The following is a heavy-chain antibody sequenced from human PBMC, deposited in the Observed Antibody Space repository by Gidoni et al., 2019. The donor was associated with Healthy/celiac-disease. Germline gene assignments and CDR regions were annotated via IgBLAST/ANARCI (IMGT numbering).Heavy chain of an antibody. J-gene: IGHJ4*02. CDR3: ARETGSGWPDHFDY. CDR2: ISSSSSYT. Sequence: YISSSSSYTNYADSVKGRFTISRDNAKNSLYLQMNSLRAEDTAVYYCARETGSGWPDHFDYWGQGTLVTVSS. V-gene: IGHV3-11*05. D-gene: IGHD6-19*01.